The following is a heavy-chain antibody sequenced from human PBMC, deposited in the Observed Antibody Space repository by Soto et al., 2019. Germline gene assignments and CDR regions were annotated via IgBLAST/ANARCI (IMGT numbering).Heavy chain of an antibody. V-gene: IGHV1-18*01. CDR3: ARRFPVAIFGVVIPPCGMDV. Sequence: QVQLVQSGAEVKKPGASVKVSCKASGYTFTSYGISWVRQAPGQGLEWMGWISAYNGNTNYAQKLQGRVTMTTDTSTSTAYMELRSLRSDDTAVYYCARRFPVAIFGVVIPPCGMDVWGQGTTVTVSS. CDR1: GYTFTSYG. J-gene: IGHJ6*02. CDR2: ISAYNGNT. D-gene: IGHD3-3*01.